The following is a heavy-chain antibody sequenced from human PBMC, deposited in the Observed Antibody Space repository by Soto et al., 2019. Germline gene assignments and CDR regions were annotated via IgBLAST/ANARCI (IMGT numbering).Heavy chain of an antibody. CDR1: GGSFSGYY. V-gene: IGHV4-34*01. J-gene: IGHJ3*02. CDR2: INHSGST. Sequence: QVQLQQWGAGLLKPSETLSLTCAVYGGSFSGYYWSWIRQPPGKGLEWIGEINHSGSTNYNPSLKSGVTISVDTSKNQFSLKLSSVTAADTAVYYCARGGDYGGDAFDIWGQGTMVTVSS. D-gene: IGHD4-17*01. CDR3: ARGGDYGGDAFDI.